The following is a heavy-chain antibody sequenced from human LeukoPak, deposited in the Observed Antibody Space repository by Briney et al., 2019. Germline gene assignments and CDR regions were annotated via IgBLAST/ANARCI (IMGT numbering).Heavy chain of an antibody. CDR3: ATSWGGKQASGYSSGWYGDYFDY. Sequence: GGSLRLSCAASGFTFSNSGIHWVRQAPGKGLEWVAAISYDGSNKYYADSVKGRFTISRDNSKNMLYLQMNSLRAEDTAVYYCATSWGGKQASGYSSGWYGDYFDYWGQGTLVTVSP. CDR2: ISYDGSNK. J-gene: IGHJ4*02. CDR1: GFTFSNSG. V-gene: IGHV3-30*03. D-gene: IGHD6-19*01.